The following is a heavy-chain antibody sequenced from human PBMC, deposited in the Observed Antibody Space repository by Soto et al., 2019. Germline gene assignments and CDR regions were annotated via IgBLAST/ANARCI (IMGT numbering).Heavy chain of an antibody. J-gene: IGHJ6*02. D-gene: IGHD1-26*01. CDR2: IYHSGST. V-gene: IGHV4-4*02. Sequence: SETLSLTCAVSGGSISSCNWWSWVRQPPGKGLEWIGEIYHSGSTNYNPSLKSRVTISVDKSKNQFSLKLSSVIAADTAVYYCARVSGSYYYGMDVWGQWTTVTVS. CDR3: ARVSGSYYYGMDV. CDR1: GGSISSCNW.